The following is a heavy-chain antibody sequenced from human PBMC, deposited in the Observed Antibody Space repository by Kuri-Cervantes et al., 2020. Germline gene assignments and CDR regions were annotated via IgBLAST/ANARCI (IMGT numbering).Heavy chain of an antibody. CDR1: GSTFSSYG. Sequence: LSLTCAGTGSTFSSYGMNWVRQAPGKGLEWISSIGVSIPIYYADSVKGRFTVSRDNAKNSLYLQMNSLRAEDTALYYCARGTLYCTNGVCYPFDYWGQGTLVTVSS. CDR3: ARGTLYCTNGVCYPFDY. CDR2: IGVSIPI. V-gene: IGHV3-21*04. J-gene: IGHJ4*02. D-gene: IGHD2-8*01.